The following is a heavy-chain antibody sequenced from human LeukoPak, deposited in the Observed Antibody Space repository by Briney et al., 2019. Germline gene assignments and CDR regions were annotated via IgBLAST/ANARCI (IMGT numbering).Heavy chain of an antibody. J-gene: IGHJ4*02. Sequence: PGGSMRLSCAATGFTFRSYSMNWVRQDPGKGLEWVSSISSTSSYIYYADSVKGRFTISRDNAKNSLYLQMNSLRAEDTAVYYCARDSDTAMVNYWGQGTLVTVSS. V-gene: IGHV3-21*01. CDR2: ISSTSSYI. D-gene: IGHD5-18*01. CDR1: GFTFRSYS. CDR3: ARDSDTAMVNY.